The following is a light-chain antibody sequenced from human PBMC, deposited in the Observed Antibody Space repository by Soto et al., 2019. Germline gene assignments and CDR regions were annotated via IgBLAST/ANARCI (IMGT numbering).Light chain of an antibody. CDR3: CSYAGSSTPLYV. J-gene: IGLJ1*01. V-gene: IGLV2-23*01. Sequence: QSVLTQPASVSGSPGQSITISCTGTSSDVGSYNLVSWYQQHPGKAPKLMIYEGSKRPSGVSNRFSGSKSGNTASLTISGLQAEDEADYYCCSYAGSSTPLYVFGTGSKLNVL. CDR1: SSDVGSYNL. CDR2: EGS.